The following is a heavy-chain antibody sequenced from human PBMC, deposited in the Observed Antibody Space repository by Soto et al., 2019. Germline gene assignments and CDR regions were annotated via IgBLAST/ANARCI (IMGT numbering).Heavy chain of an antibody. CDR2: IYHSGST. CDR1: GGSISSGGYS. D-gene: IGHD3-3*01. Sequence: LSLTCAVSGGSISSGGYSWSWIRQPPGKGLEWIGYIYHSGSTYYNPSLKSRVTISVDRSKNQFSLKLSSVTAADTAVYYCARATIFGVVINFDYWGQRTLVTVSS. V-gene: IGHV4-30-2*01. CDR3: ARATIFGVVINFDY. J-gene: IGHJ4*02.